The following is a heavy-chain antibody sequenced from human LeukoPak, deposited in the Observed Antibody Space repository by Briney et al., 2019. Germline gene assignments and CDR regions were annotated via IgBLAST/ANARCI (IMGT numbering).Heavy chain of an antibody. CDR2: IKQDGSEK. J-gene: IGHJ4*02. Sequence: GGSLGLSCAASGFAFSSYWMSWVRQAPGKGLEWVANIKQDGSEKYYVDSVRGRFTISRDNAKNSLFLQMNSLRAEDTAMYYCARARFTDWGQGTLVTVSS. V-gene: IGHV3-7*01. CDR3: ARARFTD. CDR1: GFAFSSYW.